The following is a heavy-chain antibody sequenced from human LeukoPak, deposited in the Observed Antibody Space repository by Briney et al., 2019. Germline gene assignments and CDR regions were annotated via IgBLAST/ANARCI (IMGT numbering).Heavy chain of an antibody. D-gene: IGHD3-22*01. CDR3: ARGVVYYYDSSGYPLDY. CDR2: IYYSGST. V-gene: IGHV4-39*01. J-gene: IGHJ4*02. CDR1: GGSISSYY. Sequence: PSETLSLTCTVSGGSISSYYWGWIRQPPGKGLEWIGSIYYSGSTYYNPSLKSRVTISVDTSKNQFSLKLSSVTAADTAVYYCARGVVYYYDSSGYPLDYWGQGTLVTVSS.